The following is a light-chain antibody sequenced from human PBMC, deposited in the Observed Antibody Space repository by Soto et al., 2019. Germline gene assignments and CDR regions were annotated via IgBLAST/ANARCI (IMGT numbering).Light chain of an antibody. Sequence: AIQITQSPSSLSASVGDRVTITCRASHGIRNDLGWYQQKPGKAPKLLIYAASSLQSGVPSRFSGSGSGTDFTLTISSLQPEDFATYYCLQDYNYPPTFGQGTKVDIK. J-gene: IGKJ1*01. CDR3: LQDYNYPPT. CDR2: AAS. CDR1: HGIRND. V-gene: IGKV1-6*01.